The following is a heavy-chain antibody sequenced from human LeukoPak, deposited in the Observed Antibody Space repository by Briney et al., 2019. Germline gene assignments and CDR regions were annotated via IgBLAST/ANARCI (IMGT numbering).Heavy chain of an antibody. J-gene: IGHJ6*02. Sequence: GGSLRLSCAASGFTFSSYNMNWVRQAPGKGLEWVSYISTTSTYIYYADSLKGRFTISRDNARNSLYLQMNSLRADDTAVYYCARHLPPGTYGMDVWGQGSTVTVSS. CDR2: ISTTSTYI. V-gene: IGHV3-21*01. CDR1: GFTFSSYN. D-gene: IGHD1-26*01. CDR3: ARHLPPGTYGMDV.